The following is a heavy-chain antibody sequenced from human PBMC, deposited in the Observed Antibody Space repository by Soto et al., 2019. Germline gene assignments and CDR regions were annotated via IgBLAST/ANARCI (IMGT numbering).Heavy chain of an antibody. CDR3: ARVSVPEQWETQPMVY. D-gene: IGHD1-26*01. J-gene: IGHJ4*02. V-gene: IGHV1-69*01. CDR2: IIPIFGTA. CDR1: GGTFSSYA. Sequence: QVQLVQSGAEVKKPGSSVKVSCKASGGTFSSYAISWVRQAPGQGLEWMGGIIPIFGTANYAQKFQGRVTITADESTSTAYMELSSRSSEDTAVYYCARVSVPEQWETQPMVYWGQGTLVTVSS.